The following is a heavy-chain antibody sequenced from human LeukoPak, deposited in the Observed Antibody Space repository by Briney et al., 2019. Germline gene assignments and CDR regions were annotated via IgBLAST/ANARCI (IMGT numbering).Heavy chain of an antibody. V-gene: IGHV3-23*01. J-gene: IGHJ4*02. CDR3: AKAPKHCRSTSCYVDD. D-gene: IGHD2-2*01. CDR1: GFTFTIYA. Sequence: GGSLRLSCAASGFTFTIYAMIWVRQAPGKGLEWVSAISGNGADTYYADSVRGRFTNSRDNSKNTLYLQMNSLRVEDTAVYYCAKAPKHCRSTSCYVDDWGQGTLVTVSS. CDR2: ISGNGADT.